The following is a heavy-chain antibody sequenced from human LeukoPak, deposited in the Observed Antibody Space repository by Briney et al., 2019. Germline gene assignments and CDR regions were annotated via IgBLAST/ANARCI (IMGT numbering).Heavy chain of an antibody. Sequence: SETLSLTCTVSGGSISSSSYYWGWIRQPPGKGLEWIGSIYYSGSTHYKSSLKSRVTLSINMSKNQFSLKLSSVTAADTAVYYCARLAWGRLDYWGQGTLVTVSS. CDR3: ARLAWGRLDY. D-gene: IGHD7-27*01. CDR1: GGSISSSSYY. V-gene: IGHV4-39*01. CDR2: IYYSGST. J-gene: IGHJ4*02.